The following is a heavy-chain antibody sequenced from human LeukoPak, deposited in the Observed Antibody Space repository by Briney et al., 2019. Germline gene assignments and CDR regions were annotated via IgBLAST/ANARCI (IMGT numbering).Heavy chain of an antibody. CDR3: AKLTTS. D-gene: IGHD4-11*01. V-gene: IGHV3-30*18. CDR1: GFTFSSYG. CDR2: ISYDGSNK. Sequence: GGSLRLSCAASGFTFSSYGMHWVRQAPGKGLEWVAVISYDGSNKYYADSVKGRFTISRDNSNNTLYLQMNSLRAEDTAVYYCAKLTTSWGQGTLVTVSS. J-gene: IGHJ4*02.